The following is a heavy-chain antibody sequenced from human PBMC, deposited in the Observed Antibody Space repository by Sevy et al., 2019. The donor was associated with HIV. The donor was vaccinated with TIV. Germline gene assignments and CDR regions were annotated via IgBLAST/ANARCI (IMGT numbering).Heavy chain of an antibody. Sequence: GGSLRLSCTASGFILGYYAMHWVRQAPGKGLEWVAVSSYDGGNIYYADSVQGRFTVSRDNSKNTLYLQMNSQRPEDTAMYYCARDFYEFGDPRGLDYWGQGVLVTVSS. V-gene: IGHV3-30-3*01. J-gene: IGHJ4*02. CDR1: GFILGYYA. D-gene: IGHD4-17*01. CDR2: SSYDGGNI. CDR3: ARDFYEFGDPRGLDY.